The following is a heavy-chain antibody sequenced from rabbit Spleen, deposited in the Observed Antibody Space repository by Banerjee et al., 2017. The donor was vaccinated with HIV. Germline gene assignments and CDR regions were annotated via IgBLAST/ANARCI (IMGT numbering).Heavy chain of an antibody. J-gene: IGHJ6*01. CDR3: ARDTGSSFSTYGMDL. CDR2: IDIDSSGST. CDR1: GFSFSSSYY. Sequence: QEQLVESGGGLVQPEGSLTLTCTASGFSFSSSYYMCWVRQAPGKGLEWIGCIDIDSSGSTYYASWAKGRFTISKTSSTTVTLQMTSLTVADTATYFCARDTGSSFSTYGMDLWGPGTLVTVS. V-gene: IGHV1S45*01. D-gene: IGHD8-1*01.